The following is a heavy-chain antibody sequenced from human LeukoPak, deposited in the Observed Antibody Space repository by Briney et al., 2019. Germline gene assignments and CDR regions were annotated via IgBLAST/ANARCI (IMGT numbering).Heavy chain of an antibody. J-gene: IGHJ4*02. Sequence: GGSLRLSCAASGFTFSSYGMHWVRQAPGKGLEWVAFTRYDGSNKYYADSVKGRFTISRDNSKNTLYLQMNSLRAEDTAVYYCARGSSGTVDTAMVFDYWGQGTLVTVSS. D-gene: IGHD5-18*01. CDR1: GFTFSSYG. CDR2: TRYDGSNK. V-gene: IGHV3-30*02. CDR3: ARGSSGTVDTAMVFDY.